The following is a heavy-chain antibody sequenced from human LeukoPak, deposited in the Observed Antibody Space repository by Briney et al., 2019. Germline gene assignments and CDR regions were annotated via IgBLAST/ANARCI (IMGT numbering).Heavy chain of an antibody. J-gene: IGHJ6*03. D-gene: IGHD3-3*01. Sequence: PGGSLRLSCAASGFTFSIYGMHWVRQAPGKGLEWVAFIRYDGSNKYYADSVKGRFIISRDNSKNTLYLHMNSLRSEDMAVYYCARARYETRIWPKSRYDYYHYMDVWGKGTTVTVSS. CDR2: IRYDGSNK. CDR1: GFTFSIYG. CDR3: ARARYETRIWPKSRYDYYHYMDV. V-gene: IGHV3-30*02.